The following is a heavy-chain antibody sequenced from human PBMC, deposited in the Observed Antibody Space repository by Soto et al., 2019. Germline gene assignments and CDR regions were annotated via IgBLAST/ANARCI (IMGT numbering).Heavy chain of an antibody. J-gene: IGHJ4*02. V-gene: IGHV1-18*01. CDR1: GYTFTSYG. CDR3: AREKGEIGVLAAGGFDY. CDR2: ISAYNGNT. Sequence: ASVKVSCKASGYTFTSYGISWVRQAPGQGLEWMGWISAYNGNTNYAQKLQGRVTMTTDTSTSTAYMELRSLRSDDTAVYYCAREKGEIGVLAAGGFDYWGQGTQVTVSS. D-gene: IGHD3-3*02.